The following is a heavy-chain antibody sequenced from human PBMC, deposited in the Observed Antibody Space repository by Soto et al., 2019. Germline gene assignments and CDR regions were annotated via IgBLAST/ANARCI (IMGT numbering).Heavy chain of an antibody. Sequence: ASVKVSCKASGYTFTSTWMHWVRQAPGQGLEWMGIINPYGGAATYAEKFQGRVTMTRDTSTATDYMELSSLRSEDTAVYYCARDYCSGGSCFYLNWFDPWGQGTLVTVSS. CDR3: ARDYCSGGSCFYLNWFDP. CDR1: GYTFTSTW. CDR2: INPYGGAA. J-gene: IGHJ5*02. V-gene: IGHV1-46*01. D-gene: IGHD2-15*01.